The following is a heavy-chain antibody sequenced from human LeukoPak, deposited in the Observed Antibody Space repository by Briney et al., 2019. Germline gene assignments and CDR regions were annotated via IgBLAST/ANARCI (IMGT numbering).Heavy chain of an antibody. CDR1: GVSFSGYY. V-gene: IGHV4-34*01. Sequence: SETLSLTCAVYGVSFSGYYWSWIRQPPGKGLEWIGEINHSGSTNYNPSLKSRVTISVDTSKNQFSLKLSSVTAADTAVYYCARAHSSSWYQYYYGMDVWGQGTTVTVSS. CDR2: INHSGST. J-gene: IGHJ6*02. D-gene: IGHD6-13*01. CDR3: ARAHSSSWYQYYYGMDV.